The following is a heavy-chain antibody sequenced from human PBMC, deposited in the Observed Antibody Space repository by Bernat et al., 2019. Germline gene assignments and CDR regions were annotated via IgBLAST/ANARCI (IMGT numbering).Heavy chain of an antibody. CDR3: AKDRSSLLFDY. D-gene: IGHD6-13*01. J-gene: IGHJ4*02. CDR2: ISYDGSNK. Sequence: LVESGGGVVQPGRSLRLSCAASGFTFSSYGMHWVRQAPGKGLEWVAVISYDGSNKYYADSVKGRFTISRDNSKNTLYLQMNSLRAEDTAVYYCAKDRSSLLFDYWGQGTLVTVSS. CDR1: GFTFSSYG. V-gene: IGHV3-30*18.